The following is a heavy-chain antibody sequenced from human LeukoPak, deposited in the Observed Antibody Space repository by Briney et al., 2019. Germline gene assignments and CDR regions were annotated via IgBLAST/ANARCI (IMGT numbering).Heavy chain of an antibody. D-gene: IGHD5-18*01. CDR1: GFTFSSYA. J-gene: IGHJ4*02. CDR2: ISGSGGST. CDR3: AKDGINTAMER. Sequence: PGESLRLSCAASGFTFSSYAMSWVRQAPGKGLEWVPGISGSGGSTYYADSVRGRFTISRDNSKNTLYLRMNSLRAEDTAVYYCAKDGINTAMERWGQGTLVTVSS. V-gene: IGHV3-23*01.